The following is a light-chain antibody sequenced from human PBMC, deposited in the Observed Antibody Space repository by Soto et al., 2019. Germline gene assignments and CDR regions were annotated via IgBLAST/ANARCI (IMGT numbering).Light chain of an antibody. CDR3: QLYGSSPPWT. Sequence: EIVLTQSPGTLSLSPGERATLSCRASQSVSSSQLAWYQQKPGQAPRLVIYDASTRATGLPDRFSGSGSGTDFTLTISRLEPEDFAVYHCQLYGSSPPWTFDQGTKVEIK. J-gene: IGKJ1*01. CDR1: QSVSSSQ. V-gene: IGKV3-20*01. CDR2: DAS.